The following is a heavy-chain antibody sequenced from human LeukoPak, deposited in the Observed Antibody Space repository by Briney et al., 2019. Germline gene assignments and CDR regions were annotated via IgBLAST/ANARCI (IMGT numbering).Heavy chain of an antibody. J-gene: IGHJ5*02. CDR3: AKGNYYDSSGYHDGYDPDWFDP. CDR1: GFTFDDYA. D-gene: IGHD3-22*01. Sequence: PGRSLRLSCAASGFTFDDYAMHWVRQAPGKGLEWVSGISWNSGSIGYADSVKGRFTISRDNAKNSLYLQMNSLRAEDTALYYCAKGNYYDSSGYHDGYDPDWFDPWGQGTLVTVSS. V-gene: IGHV3-9*01. CDR2: ISWNSGSI.